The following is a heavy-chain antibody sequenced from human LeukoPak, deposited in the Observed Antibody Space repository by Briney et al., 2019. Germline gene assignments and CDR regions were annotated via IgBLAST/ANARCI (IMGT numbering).Heavy chain of an antibody. CDR3: TRVIVAVPGYFDYFDF. V-gene: IGHV3-7*01. J-gene: IGHJ4*02. Sequence: QSGGSLRLSCAASGFSFSNHYMRWIRQAPGKGLEWVANINEDGSNKWHLGSVKGRFTVSRDNARNALYLQMNSLRVEDTAAYYCTRVIVAVPGYFDYFDFWGQGALVTVSS. D-gene: IGHD6-19*01. CDR2: INEDGSNK. CDR1: GFSFSNHY.